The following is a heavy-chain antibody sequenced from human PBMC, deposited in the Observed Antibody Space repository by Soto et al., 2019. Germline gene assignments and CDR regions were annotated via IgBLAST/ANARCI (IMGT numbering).Heavy chain of an antibody. J-gene: IGHJ5*02. V-gene: IGHV3-64*01. D-gene: IGHD3-9*01. CDR1: GFTFSSYA. CDR3: ARGVSYDILTGANYNWLDP. CDR2: ISSNGGST. Sequence: GGSLRLSCAASGFTFSSYAMHWVRQAPGKGLEYVSAISSNGGSTYYANSVKGRFTISRDNSKNTLYLQMGSLRAEDMAVYYCARGVSYDILTGANYNWLDPWGQGTLVTVSS.